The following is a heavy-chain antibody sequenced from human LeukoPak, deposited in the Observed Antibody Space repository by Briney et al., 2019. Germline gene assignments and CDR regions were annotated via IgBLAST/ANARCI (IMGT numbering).Heavy chain of an antibody. V-gene: IGHV1-46*01. Sequence: ASVKVSCKASGYTFTSYYMHWVRQAPGQGLEWMGIINPSGGSTSYAQKFQGRVTMTRDTSTSTVYMELSSLRSEDTAVYYCAREPSIVVVVAATQDDAFDIWGQGTMVTVSS. CDR1: GYTFTSYY. CDR3: AREPSIVVVVAATQDDAFDI. D-gene: IGHD2-15*01. J-gene: IGHJ3*02. CDR2: INPSGGST.